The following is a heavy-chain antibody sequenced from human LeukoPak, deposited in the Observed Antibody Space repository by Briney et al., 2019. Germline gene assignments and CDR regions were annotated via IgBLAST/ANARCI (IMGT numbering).Heavy chain of an antibody. CDR2: ISGSGGST. J-gene: IGHJ4*02. V-gene: IGHV3-21*01. D-gene: IGHD1-26*01. CDR1: GFTFSSYW. Sequence: PGGSLRLSCAASGFTFSSYWMHWVRQAPGKGLVWVSAISGSGGSTYYADSVKGRFTISRDNAKNSLYLQMNSLRAEDTAVYYCARIWDGYSGSDYWGQGTLVTVSS. CDR3: ARIWDGYSGSDY.